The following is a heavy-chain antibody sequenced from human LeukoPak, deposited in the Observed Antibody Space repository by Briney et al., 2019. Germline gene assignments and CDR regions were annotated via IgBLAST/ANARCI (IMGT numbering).Heavy chain of an antibody. J-gene: IGHJ4*02. Sequence: SETLSLTCAVYGGSFSGYYWSWIRQPPGKGLEWIGEINHSGSTNYNPSLKSRVTISVDTSKNQFSLKLSSVTAADTAVYYCARRRRGDYDFWSGYYVFDYWGQGTLVTVSS. V-gene: IGHV4-34*01. CDR3: ARRRRGDYDFWSGYYVFDY. CDR1: GGSFSGYY. CDR2: INHSGST. D-gene: IGHD3-3*01.